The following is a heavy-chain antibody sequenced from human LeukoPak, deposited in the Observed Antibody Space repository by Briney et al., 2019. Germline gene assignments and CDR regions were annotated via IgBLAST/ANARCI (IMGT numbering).Heavy chain of an antibody. J-gene: IGHJ4*02. CDR2: ISYDGSYK. CDR1: GFTFSSYG. V-gene: IGHV3-30*03. CDR3: AREARYDSSGYYFDY. D-gene: IGHD3-22*01. Sequence: PGGSLRLSCAASGFTFSSYGMHWVRQAPGKGLEWVALISYDGSYKYYADSVKGRFSISRDNSKKTLYLQMNSLRAEDTAVYYCAREARYDSSGYYFDYWGQGTLVTVSS.